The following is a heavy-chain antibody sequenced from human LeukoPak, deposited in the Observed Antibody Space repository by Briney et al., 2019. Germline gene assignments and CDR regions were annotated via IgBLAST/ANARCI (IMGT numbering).Heavy chain of an antibody. D-gene: IGHD6-25*01. Sequence: SETLPLTCAVYGGSFSGYYWSWIRQPPGKGLEWIGEINHSGSTNYNPSLKSRVTISVDTSKNQFSLKLSSVTAADTAVYYCASGVAADYYFDYWGQGTLVTVSS. J-gene: IGHJ4*02. CDR1: GGSFSGYY. V-gene: IGHV4-34*01. CDR2: INHSGST. CDR3: ASGVAADYYFDY.